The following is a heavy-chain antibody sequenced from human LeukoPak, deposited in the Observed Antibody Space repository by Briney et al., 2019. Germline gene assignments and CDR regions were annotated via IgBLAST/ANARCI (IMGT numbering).Heavy chain of an antibody. Sequence: GGSLRLSCAASGFTFNSYAMHWVRQAAGKGLEWVSIISYAGSNKFYADSVKGRFAISRDNSKNTLYLQMDSLRAEDTAVYYCAKTKVGTGLDALDIWGQGTMVTVSS. V-gene: IGHV3-30-3*02. CDR3: AKTKVGTGLDALDI. J-gene: IGHJ3*02. D-gene: IGHD2-21*02. CDR1: GFTFNSYA. CDR2: ISYAGSNK.